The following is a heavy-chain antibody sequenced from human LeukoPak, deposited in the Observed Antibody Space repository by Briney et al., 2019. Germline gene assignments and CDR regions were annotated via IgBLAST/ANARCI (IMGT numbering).Heavy chain of an antibody. D-gene: IGHD3-22*01. CDR3: ARDMGTMIVVVNQFDY. CDR1: GFTFSSYG. CDR2: IWYDGSNK. V-gene: IGHV3-33*01. Sequence: PGRSLRLSCAASGFTFSSYGMHWVRQAPGKGLEWVAVIWYDGSNKYYVDSVKGRFTISRDNSKNTLYLQMNSLRAEDTAVYYCARDMGTMIVVVNQFDYWGQGTLVTVSS. J-gene: IGHJ4*02.